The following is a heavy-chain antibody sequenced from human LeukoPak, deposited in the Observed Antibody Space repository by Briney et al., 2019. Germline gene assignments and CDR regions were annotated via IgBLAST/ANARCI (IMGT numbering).Heavy chain of an antibody. Sequence: PSETLSLTCTVSGGSISSYCLNWIRQSPGKGLEWIGYIYYSGTTKYNPSLKSLYTISVDTSKNQLSLKLSSVTAADTAVYYCARGYGDYSDWFDPWGQGTLVTVSS. CDR2: IYYSGTT. CDR1: GGSISSYC. J-gene: IGHJ5*02. V-gene: IGHV4-59*01. D-gene: IGHD4-17*01. CDR3: ARGYGDYSDWFDP.